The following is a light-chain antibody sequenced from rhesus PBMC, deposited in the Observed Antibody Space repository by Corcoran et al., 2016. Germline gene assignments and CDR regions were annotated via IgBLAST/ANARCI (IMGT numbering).Light chain of an antibody. CDR2: GAS. Sequence: EIVLTQSPPTVSLSPGERATLSCRASQSVNLTLAWYQQKSGQAPSLLIYGASNRAHGIPDRFSGRGSGTDFTLTISSLKPEDFAFYYCQQYNNWPLTFGGGTKVEIK. V-gene: IGKV3-42*03. CDR1: QSVNLT. CDR3: QQYNNWPLT. J-gene: IGKJ4*01.